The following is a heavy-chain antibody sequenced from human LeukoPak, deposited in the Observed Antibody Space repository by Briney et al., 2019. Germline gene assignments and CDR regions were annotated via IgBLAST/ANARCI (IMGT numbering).Heavy chain of an antibody. J-gene: IGHJ5*02. V-gene: IGHV4-34*01. CDR3: AGLEGTGYRGGWLDP. CDR1: GGSFSGYY. Sequence: PSETLSLTCAVYGGSFSGYYWSWIRQPPGKGLEWIGEINHSGSTNYNPSLKSRVTISVDTSKNQFSLKLSSVTAADTAVYYCAGLEGTGYRGGWLDPWGQGSLVTVSS. D-gene: IGHD3-9*01. CDR2: INHSGST.